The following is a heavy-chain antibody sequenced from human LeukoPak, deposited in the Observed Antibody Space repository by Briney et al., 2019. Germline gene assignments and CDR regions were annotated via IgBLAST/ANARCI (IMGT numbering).Heavy chain of an antibody. Sequence: ASVKVSCKASGYTFTGYYMHWVRQAPGQGLEWMGRINPNSGGTNYAQKFQGRVTTTRDTSISTAYMELSRLRSDDTAVYYCARDSSGWSNWFDPWGQGTLVTVSS. D-gene: IGHD6-19*01. CDR2: INPNSGGT. J-gene: IGHJ5*02. CDR3: ARDSSGWSNWFDP. CDR1: GYTFTGYY. V-gene: IGHV1-2*06.